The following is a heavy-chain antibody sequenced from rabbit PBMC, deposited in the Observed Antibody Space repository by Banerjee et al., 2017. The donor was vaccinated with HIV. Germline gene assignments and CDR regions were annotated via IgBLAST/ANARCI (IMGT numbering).Heavy chain of an antibody. D-gene: IGHD8-1*01. V-gene: IGHV1S40*01. Sequence: QSLEESGGDLVKPGASLTLTCTASGFSFSSDYWIYWVRQAPGKGLEWIGCVRASSGGGTYYASWVNGRFTISRSTSLNTVTLQMTSLTAADTATYFCARGISYAGSSYYTGLNLWGPGTLVT. CDR1: GFSFSSDYW. CDR3: ARGISYAGSSYYTGLNL. J-gene: IGHJ4*01. CDR2: VRASSGGGT.